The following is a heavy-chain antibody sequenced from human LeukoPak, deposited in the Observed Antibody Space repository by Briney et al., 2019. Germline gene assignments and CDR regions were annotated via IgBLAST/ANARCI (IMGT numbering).Heavy chain of an antibody. D-gene: IGHD1-26*01. V-gene: IGHV3-30*18. CDR1: GFTFSSYG. CDR2: ISYDGSNK. Sequence: GGSLRLSCAASGFTFSSYGMHWVRQAPGKGLEWVAVISYDGSNKYYADSVKGRFTISRDNSKNTLYLQMNSLRAEDTAVYYCAKDGGSILRDLDYWGQGTLVTVSS. J-gene: IGHJ4*02. CDR3: AKDGGSILRDLDY.